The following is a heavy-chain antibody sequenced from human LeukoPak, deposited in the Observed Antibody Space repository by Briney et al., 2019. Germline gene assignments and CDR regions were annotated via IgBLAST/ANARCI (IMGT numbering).Heavy chain of an antibody. D-gene: IGHD6-6*01. CDR3: ARDGIAARLYYYYYMDV. V-gene: IGHV3-48*04. CDR2: ISSSGSTI. CDR1: GFTFSSYA. J-gene: IGHJ6*03. Sequence: GRSLRLSCAASGFTFSSYAMHWVRQAPGKGLEWVSYISSSGSTIYYADSVKGRFTISRDNAKNSLYLQMNSLRAEDTAVYYCARDGIAARLYYYYYMDVWGKGTTVTVSS.